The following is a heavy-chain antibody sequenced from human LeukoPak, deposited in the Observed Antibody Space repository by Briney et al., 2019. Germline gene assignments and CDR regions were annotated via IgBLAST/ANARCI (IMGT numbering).Heavy chain of an antibody. D-gene: IGHD5-18*01. Sequence: GGSLRLSCAASGFTFSSYGMHWVRQAPGKGLEWVAVIWYDGSNKYYADSVKGRFTISRDNSKNTLYLQMNSLRAEDTAVYYCARPDTAMVRGYYFDYWGQGTLVTVSS. CDR2: IWYDGSNK. J-gene: IGHJ4*02. CDR3: ARPDTAMVRGYYFDY. V-gene: IGHV3-33*01. CDR1: GFTFSSYG.